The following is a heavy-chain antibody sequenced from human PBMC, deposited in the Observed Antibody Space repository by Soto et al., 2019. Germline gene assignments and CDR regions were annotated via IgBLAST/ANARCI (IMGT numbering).Heavy chain of an antibody. CDR2: INPNSGGA. CDR1: GYTFTGHY. D-gene: IGHD3-22*01. V-gene: IGHV1-2*02. Sequence: QVQLVQSGAEVKKPGASVKVSCKASGYTFTGHYMHWVRQAPGQGREWMGWINPNSGGANYAQSFQGRVTLTRDASINTAYMDLTRLTSDDAAVYYCARSSTYNFDSSGYYDYWGQGTLVTVSS. CDR3: ARSSTYNFDSSGYYDY. J-gene: IGHJ4*02.